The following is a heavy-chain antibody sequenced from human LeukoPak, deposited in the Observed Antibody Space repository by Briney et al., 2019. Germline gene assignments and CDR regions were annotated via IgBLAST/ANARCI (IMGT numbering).Heavy chain of an antibody. CDR1: GGSFSGYY. J-gene: IGHJ3*02. CDR2: IDHSGST. D-gene: IGHD3-3*01. CDR3: ARRRGVYYDFWSGYYYRDAFDI. Sequence: SETLSLTCAVYGGSFSGYYWSWIRQPPGKGLEWIGEIDHSGSTNYNPSLKSRVTISVDTSKNQFSLKLSSVTAADTAVYYCARRRGVYYDFWSGYYYRDAFDIWGQGTMVTVSS. V-gene: IGHV4-34*01.